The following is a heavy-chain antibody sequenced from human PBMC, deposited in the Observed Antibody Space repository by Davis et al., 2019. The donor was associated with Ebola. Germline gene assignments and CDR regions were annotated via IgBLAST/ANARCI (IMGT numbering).Heavy chain of an antibody. J-gene: IGHJ5*02. D-gene: IGHD3-3*01. CDR3: ARHLSITIFGVVSNWFDP. CDR2: IYPGDSDT. CDR1: GYSFTSYW. V-gene: IGHV5-51*01. Sequence: PGGSLRLSCKGSGYSFTSYWIGWVRQMPGKGLEWMGIIYPGDSDTRYSPSFQGQVTISADKSISTAYLQWSSLKASDTAMYYCARHLSITIFGVVSNWFDPWGQGTLVTVSS.